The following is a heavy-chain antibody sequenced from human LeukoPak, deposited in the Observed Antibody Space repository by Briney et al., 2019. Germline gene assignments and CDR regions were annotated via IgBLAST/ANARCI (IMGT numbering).Heavy chain of an antibody. CDR1: GGSINTPNYY. Sequence: PSETLSLTCTVSGGSINTPNYYWGWIRQTPGKGLEWIGNIFYSGGTYYSPSLTSRVTISLDTSRNQFSLKLDSVTAADTAVYYCAKGTSSGWYYFDYWGQGTLVTVSS. CDR2: IFYSGGT. CDR3: AKGTSSGWYYFDY. J-gene: IGHJ4*02. V-gene: IGHV4-39*07. D-gene: IGHD6-19*01.